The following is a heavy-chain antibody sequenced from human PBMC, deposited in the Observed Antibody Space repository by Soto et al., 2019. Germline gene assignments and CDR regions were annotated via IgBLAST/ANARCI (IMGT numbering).Heavy chain of an antibody. CDR2: SSGRDGNI. Sequence: QVQLVESGGGLVQPGGSLRLSCAASGFTFSDSFMSWSRQTPGKGQEWLSSSSGRDGNIDYADSVRGRFTISRDNAKNSVYLQMNSLRAEDTAVYYCAGDQGPNYVAVWGKGTTVTVS. CDR3: AGDQGPNYVAV. CDR1: GFTFSDSF. V-gene: IGHV3-11*01. J-gene: IGHJ6*03.